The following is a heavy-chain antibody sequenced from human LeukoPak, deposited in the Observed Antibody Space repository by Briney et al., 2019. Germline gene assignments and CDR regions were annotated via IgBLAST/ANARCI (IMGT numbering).Heavy chain of an antibody. V-gene: IGHV1-69*13. CDR3: AGGRGYSYGPKEP. CDR1: GGTFSSYA. CDR2: IIPIFGTA. J-gene: IGHJ5*02. D-gene: IGHD5-18*01. Sequence: SVKVSCKASGGTFSSYAISWVRQAPGQGLEWMGGIIPIFGTANYAQKCQGRVTITADESTSTAYMELSSLSSEDTAVYYCAGGRGYSYGPKEPWGQGTLVTVSS.